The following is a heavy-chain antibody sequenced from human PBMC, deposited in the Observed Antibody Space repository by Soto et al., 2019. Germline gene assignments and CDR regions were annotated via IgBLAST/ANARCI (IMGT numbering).Heavy chain of an antibody. Sequence: SETLSLTCAVSGYSISSCYYWGWIRQPPGKGLEWIGSIYHSGSTYYNPSLKSRVTISVDTSKNQFSLKLSSVTAADTAVYYCARGKWELRWDWFDPWGQGTLVTVSS. CDR3: ARGKWELRWDWFDP. CDR1: GYSISSCYY. CDR2: IYHSGST. D-gene: IGHD1-26*01. J-gene: IGHJ5*02. V-gene: IGHV4-38-2*01.